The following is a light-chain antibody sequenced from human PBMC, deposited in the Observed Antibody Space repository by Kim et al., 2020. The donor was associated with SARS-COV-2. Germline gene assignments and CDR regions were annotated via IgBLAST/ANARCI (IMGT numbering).Light chain of an antibody. CDR3: QQYNNWPLWT. CDR2: GAS. V-gene: IGKV3-15*01. Sequence: EIVMTQSPATLSVSPGERATLSCRASQSVRSNLAWYQQKAGQAPRLLLYGASTRATGIPARFSGSGSGTEFTLTISSLQSEDFALYYCQQYNNWPLWTFGQGTKVDIK. CDR1: QSVRSN. J-gene: IGKJ1*01.